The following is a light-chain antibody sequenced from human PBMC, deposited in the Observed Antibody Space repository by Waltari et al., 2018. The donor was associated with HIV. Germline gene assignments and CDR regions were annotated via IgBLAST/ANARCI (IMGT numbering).Light chain of an antibody. CDR3: SSYTSSISYV. V-gene: IGLV2-14*01. CDR1: SSDVGGYNS. CDR2: EVS. Sequence: QSALTQPASVSGSPGQSITISCPGTSSDVGGYNSVSWYQQHPGKAPKLMIYEVSNRPSGVSNRFSGSKSGNTASLTISGLQAEDEADYYCSSYTSSISYVFGTGTKVTVL. J-gene: IGLJ1*01.